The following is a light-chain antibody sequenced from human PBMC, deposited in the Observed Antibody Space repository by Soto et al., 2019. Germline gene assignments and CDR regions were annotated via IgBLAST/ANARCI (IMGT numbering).Light chain of an antibody. J-gene: IGKJ4*01. V-gene: IGKV3-20*01. CDR2: GAS. Sequence: EVVLTQSPGTLSLSPGEIATLSCRAGQSVSSNYLAWYQQKPGQAPRLLIYGASSRATGIPDRFSGSGSGTDFTLTISRLEPEDFAVYYCQHYVNWPLTFGGGTKVESK. CDR3: QHYVNWPLT. CDR1: QSVSSNY.